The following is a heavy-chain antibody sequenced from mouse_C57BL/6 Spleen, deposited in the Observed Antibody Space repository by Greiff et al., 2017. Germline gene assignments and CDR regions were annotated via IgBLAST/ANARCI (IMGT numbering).Heavy chain of an antibody. Sequence: VQLQQPGAELVRPGTSVKLSCKASGYTFTSYWMHWVKQRPGQGLEWIGVIDPSDSYTNYNQKFKGKATLTVDTSSSTAYMQLSSLTSEDSAVYYCASDGSSWYFDDWGTGTTVTVSS. CDR1: GYTFTSYW. CDR3: ASDGSSWYFDD. CDR2: IDPSDSYT. J-gene: IGHJ1*03. V-gene: IGHV1-59*01. D-gene: IGHD1-1*01.